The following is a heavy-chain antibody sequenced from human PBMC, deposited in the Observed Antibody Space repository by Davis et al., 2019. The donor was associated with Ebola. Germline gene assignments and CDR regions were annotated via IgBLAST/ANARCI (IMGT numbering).Heavy chain of an antibody. CDR1: GFTFSSYW. V-gene: IGHV3-7*01. J-gene: IGHJ3*02. CDR2: IKQDGSEK. CDR3: ARARCSSATCLLDAFDI. D-gene: IGHD2-2*01. Sequence: GESLKISCAASGFTFSSYWMTWVRQAPGKGLEWVANIKQDGSEKYYVDSVKGRFTISRDNAKNSLSLQMNSLKVEDTAVYYCARARCSSATCLLDAFDIWGQGTMVTVS.